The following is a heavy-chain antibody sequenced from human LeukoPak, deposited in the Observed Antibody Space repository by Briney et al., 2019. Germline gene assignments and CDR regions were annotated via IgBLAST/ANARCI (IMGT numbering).Heavy chain of an antibody. D-gene: IGHD6-19*01. Sequence: GGSLRLSCAASGFTFSNYWMSWVRQAPGKGLEWVSAISGSGGSTYYADSVKGRFTISRDNSKNTLYLQMNSLRAEDTATYYCAARPTSTAVAPSDYWGQGTLVTVSS. CDR3: AARPTSTAVAPSDY. V-gene: IGHV3-23*01. J-gene: IGHJ4*02. CDR2: ISGSGGST. CDR1: GFTFSNYW.